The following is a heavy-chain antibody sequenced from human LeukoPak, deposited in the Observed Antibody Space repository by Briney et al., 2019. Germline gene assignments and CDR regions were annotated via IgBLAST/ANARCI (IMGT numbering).Heavy chain of an antibody. CDR3: ARDSALIAAAGIGY. J-gene: IGHJ4*02. D-gene: IGHD6-13*01. CDR2: IKQDGSEK. V-gene: IGHV3-7*01. Sequence: GGSLRLSCVASGFTFSSRDWMTWVRQAPGKGLEWVANIKQDGSEKNYVDSVKGRFTISRDNAKNSLYLQMNSLRAEDTAVYYCARDSALIAAAGIGYWGQGTLVTVSS. CDR1: GFTFSSRDW.